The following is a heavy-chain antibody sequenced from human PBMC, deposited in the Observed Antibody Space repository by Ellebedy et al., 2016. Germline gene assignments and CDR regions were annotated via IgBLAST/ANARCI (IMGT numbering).Heavy chain of an antibody. Sequence: GGSLRLSCAASGFTLSTYWMHWVRQGPGKGLVWVSRINPDGSSTNYADSVKGRFTIARDNAKNTLYLQMNSLRAEDTAVYYCARAKAGTGISDYWGQGTLVTVSS. CDR3: ARAKAGTGISDY. D-gene: IGHD3-10*01. CDR1: GFTLSTYW. CDR2: INPDGSST. V-gene: IGHV3-74*01. J-gene: IGHJ4*02.